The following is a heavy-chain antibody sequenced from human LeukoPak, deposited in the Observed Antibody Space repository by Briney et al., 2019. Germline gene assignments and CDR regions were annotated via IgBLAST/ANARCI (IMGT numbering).Heavy chain of an antibody. Sequence: GGSLRLSCAASGFTFSSYGMHWVRQAPGKGLEWAAVISYDGSNKYYADSVKGRFTISRDNSKNTLYLQMNSLRAEDTAVYYCAKDGGDYGNYYYYGMDVWGKGTTVTVSS. D-gene: IGHD4-17*01. V-gene: IGHV3-30*18. CDR1: GFTFSSYG. CDR3: AKDGGDYGNYYYYGMDV. CDR2: ISYDGSNK. J-gene: IGHJ6*04.